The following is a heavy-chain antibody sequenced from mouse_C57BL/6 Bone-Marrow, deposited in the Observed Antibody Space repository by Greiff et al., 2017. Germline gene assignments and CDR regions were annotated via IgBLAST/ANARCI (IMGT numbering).Heavy chain of an antibody. V-gene: IGHV1-22*01. Sequence: VQLQQSGPELVKPGASVKMSCTASGYTFTDYNMHWVKQSHGKSLEWIGYINPNNGGTSYNQKFKGKATLTVNKSSSTAYMELRSLTSEDSAVYYCARSPLLREAMDYWGQGTSVTVSS. D-gene: IGHD1-1*01. CDR1: GYTFTDYN. CDR2: INPNNGGT. CDR3: ARSPLLREAMDY. J-gene: IGHJ4*01.